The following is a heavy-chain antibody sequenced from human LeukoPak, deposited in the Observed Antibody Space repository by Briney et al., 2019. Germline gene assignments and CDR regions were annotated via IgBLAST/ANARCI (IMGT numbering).Heavy chain of an antibody. CDR3: ASYSVVRGVDY. D-gene: IGHD3-10*01. Sequence: AETLSLTCAVYGGSFSGYYWSWIRQPPGKGLEWIGEINHSGSTNYNPSLKRRVTILVDTSKNQFSMKMRYVTAADTAVYYCASYSVVRGVDYRGQGTMVTVSS. V-gene: IGHV4-34*01. CDR1: GGSFSGYY. J-gene: IGHJ4*02. CDR2: INHSGST.